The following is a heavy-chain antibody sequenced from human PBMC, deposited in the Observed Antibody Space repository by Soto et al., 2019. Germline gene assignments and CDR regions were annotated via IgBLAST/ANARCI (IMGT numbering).Heavy chain of an antibody. CDR3: AKKATISTMIRGSFDY. CDR1: GGSISSSNW. V-gene: IGHV4-4*02. D-gene: IGHD3-10*01. Sequence: SETLSLTCAVSGGSISSSNWWSWVRQPPGKGLEWIGEIHHSGSTNYNPSLKSRVTILVDMSKNQFSLKLSSVTAADTAVYYCAKKATISTMIRGSFDYWGQGTLVTVSS. CDR2: IHHSGST. J-gene: IGHJ4*02.